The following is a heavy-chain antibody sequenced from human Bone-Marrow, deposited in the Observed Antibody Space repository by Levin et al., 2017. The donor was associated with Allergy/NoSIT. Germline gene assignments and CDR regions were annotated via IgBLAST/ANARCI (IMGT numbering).Heavy chain of an antibody. V-gene: IGHV3-23*01. J-gene: IGHJ5*02. D-gene: IGHD6-19*01. Sequence: GESLKISCAASGFTFSSYAMSWVRQAPGKGLEWVSAISGSGGSTYYADSVKGRFTISRDNSKNTLYLQMNSLRAEDTAVYYCAKDPVAGNPLPGWFDPWGQGTLVTVSS. CDR2: ISGSGGST. CDR1: GFTFSSYA. CDR3: AKDPVAGNPLPGWFDP.